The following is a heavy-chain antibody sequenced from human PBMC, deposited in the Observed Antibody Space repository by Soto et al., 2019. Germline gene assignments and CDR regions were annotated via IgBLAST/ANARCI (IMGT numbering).Heavy chain of an antibody. V-gene: IGHV1-18*01. J-gene: IGHJ6*02. D-gene: IGHD3-16*01. CDR1: GYIFVNYV. CDR3: VMVDNYVTPTPQDV. CDR2: ISPYTGNT. Sequence: QVQLVQSGDEVKKPGASVKVSCKASGYIFVNYVIAWVRQAPRQGLEWMGWISPYTGNTHSASKVQGRLTMTTDTSTRTAYMDMGSLTSDDTAVYYCVMVDNYVTPTPQDVWGQGTTVTVSS.